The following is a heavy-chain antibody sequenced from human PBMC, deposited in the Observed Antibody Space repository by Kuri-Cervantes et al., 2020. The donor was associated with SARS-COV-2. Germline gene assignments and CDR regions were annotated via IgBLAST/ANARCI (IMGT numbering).Heavy chain of an antibody. J-gene: IGHJ6*02. CDR3: AGLMGRDYYYYGMDV. CDR2: IYYSGST. D-gene: IGHD2-15*01. V-gene: IGHV4-39*01. Sequence: SETLSLTCAVSGGSISSSNWWSWVRQPPGKGLEWIGSIYYSGSTYYNPSLKSRVTISVDTSKNQFSLKLSSVTAADTAVYYCAGLMGRDYYYYGMDVWGQGTTVTVSS. CDR1: GGSISSSNW.